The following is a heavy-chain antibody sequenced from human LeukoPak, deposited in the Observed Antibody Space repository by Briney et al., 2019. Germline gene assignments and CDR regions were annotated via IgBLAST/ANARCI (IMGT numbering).Heavy chain of an antibody. CDR3: AKGRLAAAFTRGEDY. V-gene: IGHV3-30*18. Sequence: GRSLTLSCAVSGFTFSRYTIHWVRQAPGRGLEWVAVISYDGNDKYYADSVKGRFTISRDNPKNTLFLQMNSLRAEDTALYYCAKGRLAAAFTRGEDYWGQGTLVTVSS. CDR2: ISYDGNDK. J-gene: IGHJ4*02. D-gene: IGHD6-13*01. CDR1: GFTFSRYT.